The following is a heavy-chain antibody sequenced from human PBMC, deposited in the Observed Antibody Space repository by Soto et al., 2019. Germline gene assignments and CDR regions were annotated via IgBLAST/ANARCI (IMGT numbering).Heavy chain of an antibody. J-gene: IGHJ4*01. CDR3: ARDSHNNVPLDF. V-gene: IGHV4-39*02. Sequence: QLQLQESGPGLVKPSETLSLTCTVSGGSISSSSYYWVWIRQSPGKGLEWIGSIYYDGSTYYKPSLKSRVTITVDTSKNQFSLNVSSATAADTAVYYCARDSHNNVPLDFWGHGTLVTVSS. CDR1: GGSISSSSYY. D-gene: IGHD1-20*01. CDR2: IYYDGST.